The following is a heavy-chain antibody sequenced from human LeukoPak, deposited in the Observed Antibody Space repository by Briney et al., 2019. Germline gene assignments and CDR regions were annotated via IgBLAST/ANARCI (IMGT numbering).Heavy chain of an antibody. J-gene: IGHJ4*02. CDR1: GSTLSNLC. V-gene: IGHV1-24*01. CDR2: FDPEDDET. D-gene: IGHD5-12*01. CDR3: VTDLISGYDTHYFDY. Sequence: ASVTVSCKVSGSTLSNLCMHWVRQAPGKGLEWMGGFDPEDDETVYAQKFQGRVTMTEDTSTDTAYMELSSLRSEDTAVYYCVTDLISGYDTHYFDYWGQGTLVTVSS.